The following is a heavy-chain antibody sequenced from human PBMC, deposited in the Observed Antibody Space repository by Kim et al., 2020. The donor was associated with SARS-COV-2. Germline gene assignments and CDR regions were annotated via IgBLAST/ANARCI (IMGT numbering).Heavy chain of an antibody. Sequence: TNHNPSPKSRVTMSVDTSKNQFSLRLGSVSAADTAVYYCATRSSGWYFDYWGQGTLVTVSS. J-gene: IGHJ4*02. CDR3: ATRSSGWYFDY. D-gene: IGHD6-19*01. CDR2: T. V-gene: IGHV4-4*08.